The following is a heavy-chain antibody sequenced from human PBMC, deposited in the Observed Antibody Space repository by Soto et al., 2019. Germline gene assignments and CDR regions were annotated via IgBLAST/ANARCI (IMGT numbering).Heavy chain of an antibody. Sequence: ASVKVSCKVSGYTLTELSMHWVRQAPGKGLEWMGGFDPEDGETIYAQKFQGRVTMTEDTSTDTAYMELSSLRSEDTVVYYCAAGGYSYGYNWFDPWGQGTLVTVSS. D-gene: IGHD5-18*01. CDR3: AAGGYSYGYNWFDP. CDR1: GYTLTELS. J-gene: IGHJ5*02. V-gene: IGHV1-24*01. CDR2: FDPEDGET.